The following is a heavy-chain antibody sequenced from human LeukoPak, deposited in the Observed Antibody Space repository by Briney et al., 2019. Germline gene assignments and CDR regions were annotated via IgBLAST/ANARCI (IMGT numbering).Heavy chain of an antibody. V-gene: IGHV3-21*06. Sequence: GGSLRLSCVVSGSTLRGHIMHWVRQAPGKGLEWVSSISSSGSEIYYGDSVKGRFTISRDNGENSLYLEMNTLRGDDTAVYYCTRGTMIIRKRFVFWGRGTLVTVSS. D-gene: IGHD3-22*01. J-gene: IGHJ2*01. CDR3: TRGTMIIRKRFVF. CDR2: ISSSGSEI. CDR1: GSTLRGHI.